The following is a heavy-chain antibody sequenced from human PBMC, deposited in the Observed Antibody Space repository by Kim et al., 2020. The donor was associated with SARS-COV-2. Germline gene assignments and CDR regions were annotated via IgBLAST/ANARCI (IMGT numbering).Heavy chain of an antibody. J-gene: IGHJ6*02. CDR1: GFTFSSYS. D-gene: IGHD2-15*01. CDR2: ISSSSSYI. Sequence: GGSLRLSCAASGFTFSSYSMNWVRQAPGKGLEWVSSISSSSSYIYYADSVKGRFTISRDNAKNSLYLQMNSLRAEDTAVYYCARDEGDCSGGSCYYYYYYGMDVWGQGTTVTVSS. V-gene: IGHV3-21*01. CDR3: ARDEGDCSGGSCYYYYYYGMDV.